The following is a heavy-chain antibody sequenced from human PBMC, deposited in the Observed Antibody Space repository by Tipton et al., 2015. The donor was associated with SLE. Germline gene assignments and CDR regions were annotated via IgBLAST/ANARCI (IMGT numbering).Heavy chain of an antibody. V-gene: IGHV4-39*07. J-gene: IGHJ5*02. D-gene: IGHD4-23*01. Sequence: TLSLTCTVSGGSISSSSYYWGWIRQPPGKGLEWIGEIYHSGSTNYNPSLKSRVTISVDTAKNQFSLKLSSVTAADTAVYYCASGAMTTVVTRWFDPWGQGTLVTVSS. CDR3: ASGAMTTVVTRWFDP. CDR1: GGSISSSSYY. CDR2: IYHSGST.